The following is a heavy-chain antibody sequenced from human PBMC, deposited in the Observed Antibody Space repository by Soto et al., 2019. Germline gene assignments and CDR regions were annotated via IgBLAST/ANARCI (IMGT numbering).Heavy chain of an antibody. Sequence: ASVKVSCKASGYTFISYGISWVRQAPGQGLEWMGWISAYNGNTNYAQKLQGRVTMTTDTSTSTAYMELRSLRSDDTAVYYCARGYQLLKVNWFDPWGQGTLVTVSS. J-gene: IGHJ5*02. CDR2: ISAYNGNT. V-gene: IGHV1-18*01. CDR1: GYTFISYG. D-gene: IGHD2-2*01. CDR3: ARGYQLLKVNWFDP.